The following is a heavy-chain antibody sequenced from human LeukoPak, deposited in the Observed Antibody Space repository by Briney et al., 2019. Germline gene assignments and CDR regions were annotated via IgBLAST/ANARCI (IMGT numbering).Heavy chain of an antibody. CDR1: GFTFSTYS. V-gene: IGHV3-48*04. Sequence: PGGSLRLSCAASGFTFSTYSMNWVRQAPGKGLEWVSYISSDSNTINYGDSVKGRFTISRDNAKNSLYLQMNSLRAEDTAVYYCAKEGYSYAFDIWGQGTMVTVSS. D-gene: IGHD5-18*01. J-gene: IGHJ3*02. CDR2: ISSDSNTI. CDR3: AKEGYSYAFDI.